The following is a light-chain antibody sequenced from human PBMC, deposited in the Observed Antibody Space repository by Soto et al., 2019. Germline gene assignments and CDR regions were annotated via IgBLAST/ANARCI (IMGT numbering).Light chain of an antibody. Sequence: DVQMTQSPSTLSASVGDKITITCRASQSVGRWLAWYQQKPGKAPEVLIYKASTLKYGVPSRFSGSGSGTEFSLTSSSLQHDDVATYFRQQYESQSTFGQGTKVEIK. J-gene: IGKJ1*01. CDR3: QQYESQST. CDR1: QSVGRW. V-gene: IGKV1-5*03. CDR2: KAS.